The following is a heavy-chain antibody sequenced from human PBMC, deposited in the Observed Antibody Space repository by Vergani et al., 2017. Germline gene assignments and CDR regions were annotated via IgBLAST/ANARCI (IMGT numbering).Heavy chain of an antibody. Sequence: EVQLVESGGGLVQPGGSLRLSCAASGFTFSSYSMNWVRQAPGKGLEWVSYISSSSSTIYYAASVKGRFTISRDNAKNSLYLQMNSLRDEDTAVYYCALMGRDTVTTGMRFDPWGQGTLVTVSS. V-gene: IGHV3-48*02. CDR2: ISSSSSTI. CDR3: ALMGRDTVTTGMRFDP. CDR1: GFTFSSYS. D-gene: IGHD4-17*01. J-gene: IGHJ5*02.